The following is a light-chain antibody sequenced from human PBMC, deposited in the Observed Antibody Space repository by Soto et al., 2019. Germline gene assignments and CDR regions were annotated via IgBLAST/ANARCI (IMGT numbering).Light chain of an antibody. V-gene: IGLV2-14*01. CDR3: SSFTTSSTGV. CDR2: EVS. Sequence: QSVLTQPASVSGSPGQSITISCTGASSDVGNCNCVSWYQQHPGKAPKLMIYEVSNRPSGVSDRFSGSKAGNTASLTISGLQAEDEADYYCSSFTTSSTGVFGGGTKLTVL. CDR1: SSDVGNCNC. J-gene: IGLJ3*02.